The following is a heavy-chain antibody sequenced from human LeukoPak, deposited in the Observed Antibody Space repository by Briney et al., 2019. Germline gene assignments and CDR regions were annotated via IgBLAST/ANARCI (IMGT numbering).Heavy chain of an antibody. J-gene: IGHJ4*02. Sequence: ASVKVSCKASGYTFTSYDINWVRQATGQGLEWMGWMNHNSGNTGYAQKFQGRVTMTRNTSISTAYMELSSLRSEDTAVYYCARGRWRRGYSYGSFDYWGQGTLVTVSS. V-gene: IGHV1-8*01. D-gene: IGHD5-18*01. CDR1: GYTFTSYD. CDR2: MNHNSGNT. CDR3: ARGRWRRGYSYGSFDY.